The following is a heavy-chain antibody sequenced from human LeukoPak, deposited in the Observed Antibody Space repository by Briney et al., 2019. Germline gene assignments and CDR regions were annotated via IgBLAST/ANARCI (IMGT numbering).Heavy chain of an antibody. CDR3: ASSGYDSYYFDY. J-gene: IGHJ4*02. Sequence: SETLSLTCTVSGGSLRSYYWSWIRQPPGKEVEGMGYIYYSGCTNYNHSLQSRVTISVDTSKNQFSLKLSSVTAADTAVYYCASSGYDSYYFDYWGQGNLVTVSA. V-gene: IGHV4-59*12. D-gene: IGHD5-12*01. CDR1: GGSLRSYY. CDR2: IYYSGCT.